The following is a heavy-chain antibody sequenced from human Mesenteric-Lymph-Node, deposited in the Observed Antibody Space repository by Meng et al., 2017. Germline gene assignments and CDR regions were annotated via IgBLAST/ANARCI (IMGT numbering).Heavy chain of an antibody. J-gene: IGHJ2*01. D-gene: IGHD5-18*01. CDR2: NYYSGST. Sequence: QVQLQGSGPGLVKPSEPLSLTSAVSGGCISTYYWSWIRQPPGKGLEWIGNNYYSGSTNYNPSLASRVTISVDTSNNQFSLKLSSVTAADTAVYYCARVGWRQWSFDLWGRGTLVTVSS. CDR3: ARVGWRQWSFDL. CDR1: GGCISTYY. V-gene: IGHV4-59*08.